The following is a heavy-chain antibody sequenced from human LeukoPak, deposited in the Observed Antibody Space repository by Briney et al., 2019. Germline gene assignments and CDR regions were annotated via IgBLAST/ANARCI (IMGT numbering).Heavy chain of an antibody. Sequence: SETLSLTCTVSGGSISPYYWSWIRQPPGKGLEWIGNIYYSGSTNYNSSLKNRVTISVDTSKNQFSLKLSSVTATDTAVYYCARGFRYSYGSGNFDYWGQGTLVTVSS. V-gene: IGHV4-59*01. J-gene: IGHJ4*02. D-gene: IGHD5-18*01. CDR1: GGSISPYY. CDR2: IYYSGST. CDR3: ARGFRYSYGSGNFDY.